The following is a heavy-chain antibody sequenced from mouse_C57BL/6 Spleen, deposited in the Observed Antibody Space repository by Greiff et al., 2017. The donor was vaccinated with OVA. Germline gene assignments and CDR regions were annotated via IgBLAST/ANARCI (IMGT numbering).Heavy chain of an antibody. CDR3: AREEGYYDPFDY. CDR2: IYPGDGDT. Sequence: QVQLKESGAELVKPGASVKISCKASGYAFSSYWMNWVKQRPGKGLEWIGQIYPGDGDTNYNGKFKGKATLTADKSSSTAYMQLSSLTSEDSAVYFCAREEGYYDPFDYWGQGTTLTVSS. CDR1: GYAFSSYW. J-gene: IGHJ2*01. D-gene: IGHD1-1*02. V-gene: IGHV1-80*01.